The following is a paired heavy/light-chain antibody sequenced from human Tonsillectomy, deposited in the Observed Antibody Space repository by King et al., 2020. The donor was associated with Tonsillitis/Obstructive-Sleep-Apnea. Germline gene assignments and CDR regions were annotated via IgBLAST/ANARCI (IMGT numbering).Heavy chain of an antibody. Sequence: EVQLVQSGAEVKKPGESLKISCKASGYSFSSYCIGWVRQMPGKGLEWMGIIYPGDSDIRDSPSFQGQVTISADKSISTAYVQWSSLKASDTAMYYCARLMGGDYDWRYFDYWGQGTLVTVSS. CDR1: GYSFSSYC. CDR2: IYPGDSDI. V-gene: IGHV5-51*01. D-gene: IGHD2-21*02. J-gene: IGHJ4*02. CDR3: ARLMGGDYDWRYFDY.
Light chain of an antibody. Sequence: QSVLTQPPSVSGAPGQRVTISCTGSSSNIGAGYDVHWYHQLPGAAPKVLIYGDNNRPSGVPDRFSASKSGTSASLAITGLRAEDEADYYCQTYDSLSGGVFGGGTKLTVL. CDR3: QTYDSLSGGV. V-gene: IGLV1-40*01. CDR2: GDN. J-gene: IGLJ3*02. CDR1: SSNIGAGYD.